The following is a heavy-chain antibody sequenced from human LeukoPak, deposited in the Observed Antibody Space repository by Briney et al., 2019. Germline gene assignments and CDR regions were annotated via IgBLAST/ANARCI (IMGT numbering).Heavy chain of an antibody. V-gene: IGHV4-4*07. J-gene: IGHJ4*02. Sequence: SETLSLTCTVSGGSISSYYWSWIRQPAGKGLEWIGRIYTSGSTNYNPSLKSRVTISVDKSKNQFSLKLSSVTAADTAVHYCARDGRELLNGFDYWGQGTLVTVSS. CDR1: GGSISSYY. CDR3: ARDGRELLNGFDY. CDR2: IYTSGST. D-gene: IGHD1-26*01.